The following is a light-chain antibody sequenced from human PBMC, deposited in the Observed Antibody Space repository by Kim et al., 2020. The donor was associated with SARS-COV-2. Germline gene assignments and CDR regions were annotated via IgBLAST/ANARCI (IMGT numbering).Light chain of an antibody. V-gene: IGKV3-15*01. CDR2: GAS. CDR3: QQYNNWPALT. J-gene: IGKJ4*01. CDR1: QSVSSN. Sequence: VSPGERSTPSCRASQSVSSNLAWYQQKPGQAPRLLIYGASTRATGIPARFSGSGSGTEFTLTISSLQSEDFAVYYCQQYNNWPALTFGGGTKV.